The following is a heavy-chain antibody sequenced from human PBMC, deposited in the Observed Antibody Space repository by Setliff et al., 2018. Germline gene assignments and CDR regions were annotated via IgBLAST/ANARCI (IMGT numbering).Heavy chain of an antibody. Sequence: PGGSLRLSCSVSGITFKNAWMTWVRQAPGKGPEWVGRIKSSIEGATSDYGAPAKGRFTISRDDSRNTLYLQMNSLRAEDTAVYYCAKDGVGPTYTYFFDYWGQGTQVTVSS. CDR1: GITFKNAW. J-gene: IGHJ4*02. V-gene: IGHV3-15*01. CDR3: AKDGVGPTYTYFFDY. D-gene: IGHD1-26*01. CDR2: IKSSIEGATS.